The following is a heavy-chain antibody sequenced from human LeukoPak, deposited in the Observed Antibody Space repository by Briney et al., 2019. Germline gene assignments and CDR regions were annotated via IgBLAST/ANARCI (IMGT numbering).Heavy chain of an antibody. CDR3: GGEQLGAFDI. D-gene: IGHD6-6*01. Sequence: SETLSLTCTVSGGSINSYFWSWIRQPPGKGLEWIGYVYYSGSANYNPSLKSRVTISVDTSKNQFSLKLSSVTAADTAVYYCGGEQLGAFDIWGQGTMVTVSS. J-gene: IGHJ3*02. CDR1: GGSINSYF. V-gene: IGHV4-59*12. CDR2: VYYSGSA.